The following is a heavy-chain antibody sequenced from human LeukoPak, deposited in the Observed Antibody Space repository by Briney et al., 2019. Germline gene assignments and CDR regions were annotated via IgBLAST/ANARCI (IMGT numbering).Heavy chain of an antibody. Sequence: ASVKVSCKVSGYTLTELSMHWVRQAPGKGLEWMGGFDPEDGETIYAQKFQGRVTMTEDTSTDTAYMELSGLRSEDTAVYYCATDWRGYSGYDLWGQGTLVTVSS. CDR2: FDPEDGET. CDR3: ATDWRGYSGYDL. D-gene: IGHD5-12*01. CDR1: GYTLTELS. V-gene: IGHV1-24*01. J-gene: IGHJ5*02.